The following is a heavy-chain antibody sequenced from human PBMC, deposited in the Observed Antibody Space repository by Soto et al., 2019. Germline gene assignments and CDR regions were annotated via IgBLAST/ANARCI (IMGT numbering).Heavy chain of an antibody. CDR2: IYRTGST. V-gene: IGHV4-4*02. D-gene: IGHD6-13*01. J-gene: IGHJ4*01. CDR1: GGSFTSNNW. CDR3: ARAAYGSSTLFDY. Sequence: SETLSLTCSVSGGSFTSNNWWTWVRQPPGQGLEWTGEIYRTGSTNYNPSLKSRVSTSVDTSKNQFSLKVTSVTAADTAVYYCARAAYGSSTLFDYWCRGALVTVSS.